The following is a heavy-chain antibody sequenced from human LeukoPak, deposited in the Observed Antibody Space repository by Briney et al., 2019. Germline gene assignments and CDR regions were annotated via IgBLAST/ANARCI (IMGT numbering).Heavy chain of an antibody. V-gene: IGHV4-38-2*02. CDR3: ARDGKKFGADAFDI. Sequence: YWGWTPQPPKKGLEWIGSIHHSGSTYYNPSLKSRVTISVDTSKNQFSLKLSSVTAADTAVYYCARDGKKFGADAFDIWGQGTMVTVSS. D-gene: IGHD3-10*01. CDR1: Y. CDR2: IHHSGST. J-gene: IGHJ3*02.